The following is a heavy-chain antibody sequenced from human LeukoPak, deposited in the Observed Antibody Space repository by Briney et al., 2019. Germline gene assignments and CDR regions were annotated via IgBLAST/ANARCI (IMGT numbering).Heavy chain of an antibody. CDR3: ASGEGLLQAQFDY. CDR1: GYTFTGYY. V-gene: IGHV1-2*06. Sequence: ASVKVSCKHSGYTFTGYYMHWVRQAPGQGLEWMGRINPNSGGTNYAQKFQGRVTMTRDTSISTAYMELSRLRPDDTAVYYCASGEGLLQAQFDYWGQGTLVTVSS. J-gene: IGHJ4*02. CDR2: INPNSGGT. D-gene: IGHD3-10*01.